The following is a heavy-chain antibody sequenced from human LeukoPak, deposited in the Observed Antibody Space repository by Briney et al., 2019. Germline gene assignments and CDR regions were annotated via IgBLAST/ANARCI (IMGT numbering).Heavy chain of an antibody. D-gene: IGHD3-22*01. CDR1: GGSISSGGYS. CDR2: IYHSGST. CDR3: ARHSSGYYPDY. Sequence: SETLSLTCAVPGGSISSGGYSWSWIRQPPGKGLEWIGYIYHSGSTYYNPSLKSRVTISVDRSKNQFSLKLSSVTAADTAVYYCARHSSGYYPDYWGQGTLVTVSS. V-gene: IGHV4-30-2*01. J-gene: IGHJ4*02.